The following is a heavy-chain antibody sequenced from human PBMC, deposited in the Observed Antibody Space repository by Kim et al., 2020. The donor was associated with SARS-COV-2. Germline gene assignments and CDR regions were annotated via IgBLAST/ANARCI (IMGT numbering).Heavy chain of an antibody. CDR1: GFTFSAYA. CDR3: AKDLRESGFDGDLDD. Sequence: GGSLRLSCAASGFTFSAYAMSWVRQAPGKGLEWVASISDGGRSTFYANFVEGRFTISRDNSKNTVFLQMNNLRAEDTALYHCAKDLRESGFDGDLDDGGRGPLVTVSS. CDR2: ISDGGRST. V-gene: IGHV3-23*01. J-gene: IGHJ4*02. D-gene: IGHD5-12*01.